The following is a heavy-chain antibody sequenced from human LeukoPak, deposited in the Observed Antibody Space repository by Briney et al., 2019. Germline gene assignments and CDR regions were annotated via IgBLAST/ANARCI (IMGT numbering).Heavy chain of an antibody. V-gene: IGHV7-4-1*02. CDR3: ARGRGSSGYDPLDY. J-gene: IGHJ4*02. Sequence: GASVKVSCKASGYTFTSYAMHWVRQAPGQGLEWMGWINTNTGNPTYAQAFTGRFVFSLDTSVSSAYLQISGLKAEDTAVYYCARGRGSSGYDPLDYWGQGTLVTVSS. D-gene: IGHD5-12*01. CDR1: GYTFTSYA. CDR2: INTNTGNP.